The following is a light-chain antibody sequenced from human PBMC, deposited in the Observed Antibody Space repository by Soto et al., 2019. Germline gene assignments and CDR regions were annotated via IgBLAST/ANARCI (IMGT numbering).Light chain of an antibody. J-gene: IGKJ1*01. CDR3: QQSYITPWT. CDR2: GAS. CDR1: ASISTF. V-gene: IGKV1-39*01. Sequence: DIRMTQSPSSLSASAGDRVTITCRASASISTFLNWYQQTPGKAPKLLIYGASSLQTGVPSRFSGSGSGTDLTLTISSLQPEDFATYYCQQSYITPWTFGQGTKVDI.